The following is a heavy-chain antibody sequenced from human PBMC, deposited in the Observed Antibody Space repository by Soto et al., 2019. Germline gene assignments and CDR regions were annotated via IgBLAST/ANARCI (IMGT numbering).Heavy chain of an antibody. CDR1: GFTFSSYG. CDR2: ISYDGSNK. D-gene: IGHD6-6*01. CDR3: AKAALGGMDV. V-gene: IGHV3-30*18. J-gene: IGHJ6*02. Sequence: QVQLVESGGGVVQPGRSLRLSCAASGFTFSSYGMHWVRQAPGKGLEWVAVISYDGSNKYYADSVKGRFTISRDNSKNTLYLQINSLRAEDTAVYYCAKAALGGMDVWGQGTTVTVSS.